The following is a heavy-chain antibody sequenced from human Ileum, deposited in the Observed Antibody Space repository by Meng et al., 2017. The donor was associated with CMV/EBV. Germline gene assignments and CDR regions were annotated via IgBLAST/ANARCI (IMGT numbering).Heavy chain of an antibody. D-gene: IGHD1-7*01. Sequence: AASGFTVSSYAMTWVRQAPGKGLEWVSVISGSGDRTNYADSVKGRFTISRDNPKNTLSLQMNSLRAEDTAVYYCARGKYNWNSISDYWGQGTLVTVSS. CDR3: ARGKYNWNSISDY. V-gene: IGHV3-23*01. CDR1: GFTVSSYA. J-gene: IGHJ4*02. CDR2: ISGSGDRT.